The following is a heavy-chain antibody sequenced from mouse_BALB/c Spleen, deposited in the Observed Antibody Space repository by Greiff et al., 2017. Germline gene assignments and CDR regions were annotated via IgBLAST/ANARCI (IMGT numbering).Heavy chain of an antibody. CDR1: GYSITSGFY. V-gene: IGHV3-6*02. CDR3: ARDPYRYSWFAY. CDR2: ISYDGSN. J-gene: IGHJ3*01. Sequence: EVQVVESGPGLVKPSQSLSLTCSVTGYSITSGFYWNWIRQFPGNKLEWMGYISYDGSNNYNPSLKNRISITRDTSKNQFFLKLNSVTTEDTATYYCARDPYRYSWFAYWGQGTLVTVSA. D-gene: IGHD2-14*01.